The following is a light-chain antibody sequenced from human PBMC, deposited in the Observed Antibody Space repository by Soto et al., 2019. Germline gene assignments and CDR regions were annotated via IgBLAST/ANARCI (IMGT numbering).Light chain of an antibody. Sequence: DIVMTQSPHSLAVSRGERATINCKSSQNVLYSSNNKDYLAWYQQKPGQPPKLLIYWASTRESGVPDRFSGSGSGTDFTLTISSLQAEDVAVYYCQQTYSIPLTFGQGTRLEIK. CDR2: WAS. CDR3: QQTYSIPLT. CDR1: QNVLYSSNNKDY. V-gene: IGKV4-1*01. J-gene: IGKJ5*01.